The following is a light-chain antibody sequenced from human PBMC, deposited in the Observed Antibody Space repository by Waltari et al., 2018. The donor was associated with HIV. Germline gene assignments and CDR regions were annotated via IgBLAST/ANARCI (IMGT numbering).Light chain of an antibody. J-gene: IGKJ1*01. CDR2: WAS. V-gene: IGKV4-1*01. CDR1: QSVLYSSNNKNY. CDR3: QQYYSPPWT. Sequence: DIVMTQSPDSLAVSLGERATINCKSSQSVLYSSNNKNYLAWYQQKPGQPPKLLIYWASTRKSGVPDRFSGGVSGTDFTLTISSLQAEDVAVYYCQQYYSPPWTFGQGTKVEIK.